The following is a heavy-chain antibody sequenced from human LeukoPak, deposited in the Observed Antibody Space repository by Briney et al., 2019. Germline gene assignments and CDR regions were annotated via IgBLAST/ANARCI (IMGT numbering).Heavy chain of an antibody. J-gene: IGHJ3*02. D-gene: IGHD7-27*01. V-gene: IGHV1-8*01. CDR1: GYTFTNYD. CDR2: MNPNSGNI. CDR3: ARRTVWGSYDTFDI. Sequence: ASVEVSCKASGYTFTNYDINWVRVREASGQGLEWMGWMNPNSGNIGYAQKFQGRVTLTRDTSISTVYMVLSSLRSEDTAVYFCARRTVWGSYDTFDIWGQGTMVTVSS.